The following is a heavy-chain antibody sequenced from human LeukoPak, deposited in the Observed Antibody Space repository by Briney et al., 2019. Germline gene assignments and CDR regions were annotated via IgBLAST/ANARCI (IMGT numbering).Heavy chain of an antibody. V-gene: IGHV3-23*01. CDR1: VFTFSSYA. CDR3: ARRYTSSWCLDS. J-gene: IGHJ4*02. CDR2: ISGSGGST. Sequence: HPGGSLILSCAASVFTFSSYAISWVRHAPWKGLEWVSAISGSGGSTYYADSVKGRFTISRDNSKNTLYLQMISLRAEDTAVYYCARRYTSSWCLDSWGQGTLVTVSS. D-gene: IGHD6-13*01.